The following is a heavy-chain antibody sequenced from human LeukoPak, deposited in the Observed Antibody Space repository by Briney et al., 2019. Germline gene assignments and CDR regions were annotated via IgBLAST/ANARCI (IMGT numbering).Heavy chain of an antibody. J-gene: IGHJ4*02. CDR2: ISGSGGST. V-gene: IGHV3-23*01. Sequence: PGGSLRLSCAASGFTFSSYAMSWVRQAPGKGPEWVSAISGSGGSTYYADSVKGRFTISRDNSKNTLYLQMNSLRAEDTAVYYCAKGKWAYYAVDYWGQGTLVTVPS. D-gene: IGHD3-16*01. CDR3: AKGKWAYYAVDY. CDR1: GFTFSSYA.